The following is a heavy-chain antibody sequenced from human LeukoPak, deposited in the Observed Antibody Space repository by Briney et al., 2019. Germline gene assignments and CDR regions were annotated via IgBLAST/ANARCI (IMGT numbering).Heavy chain of an antibody. V-gene: IGHV3-7*01. D-gene: IGHD6-19*01. CDR3: ARYGNGEWLAHYAFDV. CDR1: GFIFSRYW. J-gene: IGHJ3*01. CDR2: INQDESER. Sequence: PGGSLRLSCATSGFIFSRYWMSWVRQAPGKGLEWVANINQDESERNYVDSVKGRFTISRDNAKNPLDLQMNSLRAEDTAVYYCARYGNGEWLAHYAFDVWGQGTMVTVAS.